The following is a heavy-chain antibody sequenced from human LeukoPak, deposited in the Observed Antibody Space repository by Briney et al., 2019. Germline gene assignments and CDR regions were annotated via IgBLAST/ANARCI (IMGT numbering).Heavy chain of an antibody. V-gene: IGHV1-69*02. CDR1: GYTFTSYY. D-gene: IGHD2-21*02. CDR2: IIPILGIA. CDR3: AGPVSPYCGGDCALGY. Sequence: SVKVSCKASGYTFTSYYMHWVRQAPGQGLEWMGRIIPILGIANYAQKFQGRVTITADKSTSTAYMELSSLRSEDTAVYYCAGPVSPYCGGDCALGYWGQGTLVTVSS. J-gene: IGHJ4*02.